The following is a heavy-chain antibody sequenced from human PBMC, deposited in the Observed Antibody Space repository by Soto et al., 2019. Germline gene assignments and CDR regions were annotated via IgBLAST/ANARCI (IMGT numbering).Heavy chain of an antibody. CDR3: ATTISAVGGYYFDY. D-gene: IGHD6-13*01. CDR1: GFTFSSYA. CDR2: INNNGGIT. J-gene: IGHJ4*02. Sequence: EVQLVESGGGLVQPGGSLRLSCAASGFTFSSYAMHWVRQAPGKGLEYVSTINNNGGITYYANSVKGRFTISRDNSKNTLYLQMCRLRAEDMAVYYCATTISAVGGYYFDYWGQGTLVTVSS. V-gene: IGHV3-64*01.